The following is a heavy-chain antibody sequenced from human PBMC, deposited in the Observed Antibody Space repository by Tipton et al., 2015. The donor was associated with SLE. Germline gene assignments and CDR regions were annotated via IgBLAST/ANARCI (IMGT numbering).Heavy chain of an antibody. CDR3: ARGGKQQLVHGIDY. V-gene: IGHV4-39*07. Sequence: TLSLTCTVSGGSISSYYWSWIRQPPGKGLEWIGSIYYSGSTYYSPSLKSRVTISVDTSKNQFSLKLSSVTAADTAVYYCARGGKQQLVHGIDYWGQGTLVTVSS. J-gene: IGHJ4*02. CDR2: IYYSGST. CDR1: GGSISSYY. D-gene: IGHD6-13*01.